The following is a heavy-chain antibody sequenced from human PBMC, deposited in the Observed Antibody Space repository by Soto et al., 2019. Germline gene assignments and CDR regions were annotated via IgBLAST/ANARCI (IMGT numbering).Heavy chain of an antibody. CDR3: ARVLTGAFDY. V-gene: IGHV3-7*01. CDR2: IKQEGSEK. J-gene: IGHJ4*02. D-gene: IGHD3-9*01. Sequence: EVQLVESGGGLVQPGGSPRLSCAASGFTFSSYWMSWVRQAPGKGLEWVANIKQEGSEKYYVDSVKGRFTISRDNAKNSLYLQMNSLRAEDTAVCYCARVLTGAFDYWGQGTLVTVSS. CDR1: GFTFSSYW.